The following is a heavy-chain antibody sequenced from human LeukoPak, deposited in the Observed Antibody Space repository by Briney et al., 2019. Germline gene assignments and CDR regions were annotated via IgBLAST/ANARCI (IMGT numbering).Heavy chain of an antibody. CDR3: AKDLLRYFDWLPDH. Sequence: GGSLRLSCAASGFTFSSYAMSWVRQAPGKGLEWVSAISGSGGSTYYADSVKGRFTISRDNSKNTLYLQMNSLRAEDTAVYYCAKDLLRYFDWLPDHWGQGTLVTVSS. CDR2: ISGSGGST. J-gene: IGHJ5*02. CDR1: GFTFSSYA. D-gene: IGHD3-9*01. V-gene: IGHV3-23*01.